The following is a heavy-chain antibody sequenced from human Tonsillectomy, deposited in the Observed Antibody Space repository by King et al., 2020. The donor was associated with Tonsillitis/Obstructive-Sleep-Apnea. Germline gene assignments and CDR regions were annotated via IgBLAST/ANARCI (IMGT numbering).Heavy chain of an antibody. D-gene: IGHD3-3*01. CDR3: ASSGARNDFWSARLAGGMDV. J-gene: IGHJ6*02. Sequence: VQLVESGGGLIQPGGSLRLSCAASGFTVSSNYMSWVRQAPGQGLEWVSVIYSGGSTYYEDSVKGRFTNARDTSKNTLYLQMNSLRAEDTAVDYCASSGARNDFWSARLAGGMDVWGQGTTVTVSS. CDR2: IYSGGST. V-gene: IGHV3-53*01. CDR1: GFTVSSNY.